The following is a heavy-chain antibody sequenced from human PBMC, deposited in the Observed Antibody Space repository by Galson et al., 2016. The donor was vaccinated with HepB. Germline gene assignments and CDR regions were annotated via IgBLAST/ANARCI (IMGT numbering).Heavy chain of an antibody. D-gene: IGHD5-18*01. J-gene: IGHJ4*02. Sequence: SETLSLTCTVPGGSISGYYWTWIRQSPGLGLEWIGFIYSSGSTYYNPSLKSRVTMSVDPSNNQFSLNLNSVTAADTAVYYCARGRGYSSHWGQGTLVTVSS. CDR3: ARGRGYSSH. CDR2: IYSSGST. CDR1: GGSISGYY. V-gene: IGHV4-59*01.